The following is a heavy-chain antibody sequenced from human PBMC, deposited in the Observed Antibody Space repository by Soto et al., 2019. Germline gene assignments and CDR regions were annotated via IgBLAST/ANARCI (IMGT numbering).Heavy chain of an antibody. D-gene: IGHD6-19*01. CDR1: GFTFSSYA. CDR3: AKGGISGWTQIYFDD. CDR2: ISGSGGST. J-gene: IGHJ4*02. V-gene: IGHV3-23*01. Sequence: GESLKISCAASGFTFSSYAMSWVRQAPGKGLEWVSAISGSGGSTYYADSVKGRFTVSRDNSKNTLYLQTNSLRADDTAVYYCAKGGISGWTQIYFDDWGQGTLVTVSS.